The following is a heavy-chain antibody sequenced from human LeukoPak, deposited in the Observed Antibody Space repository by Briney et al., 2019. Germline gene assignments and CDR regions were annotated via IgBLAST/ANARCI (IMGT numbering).Heavy chain of an antibody. CDR2: ISYDGSKE. J-gene: IGHJ4*02. Sequence: GGSLTLSCAASIFTYSTFAMHCARQARGKGLECVIVISYDGSKEYYADSVKGRFSISRDNSKNTLYLQMDSLRAEDTAVYYCASGSSNDPWLLFDHWGQGTLVTVSS. V-gene: IGHV3-30*01. CDR3: ASGSSNDPWLLFDH. CDR1: IFTYSTFA. D-gene: IGHD3-22*01.